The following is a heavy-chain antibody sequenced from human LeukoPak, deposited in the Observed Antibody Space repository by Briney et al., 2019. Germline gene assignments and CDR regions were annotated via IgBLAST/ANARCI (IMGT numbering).Heavy chain of an antibody. Sequence: PGGSLRLSCAASGFTFSSYAMSWVRQAPGKGLEWVSAISGSGGSTYYADSVEGRFTISRDNSKNTLYLQMNSLKSEDTAMYYCVRNLDGDPWWGQGTLVTVSS. CDR1: GFTFSSYA. D-gene: IGHD4-17*01. CDR3: VRNLDGDPW. CDR2: ISGSGGST. J-gene: IGHJ4*02. V-gene: IGHV3-23*01.